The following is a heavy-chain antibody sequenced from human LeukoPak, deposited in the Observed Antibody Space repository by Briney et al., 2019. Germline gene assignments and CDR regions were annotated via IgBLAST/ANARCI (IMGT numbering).Heavy chain of an antibody. D-gene: IGHD1-1*01. CDR1: GFTFSRDG. J-gene: IGHJ6*03. CDR2: IRYDGSNK. V-gene: IGHV3-30*02. Sequence: PGGSLRLSCAASGFTFSRDGMHWVRQAPGKGLEWVAFIRYDGSNKYYADSVKGRFTISRDNSKNTLYLQMNSLRAEDTAVYYCAKDLVGGVRKYYYMDVWGKGTTVTVSS. CDR3: AKDLVGGVRKYYYMDV.